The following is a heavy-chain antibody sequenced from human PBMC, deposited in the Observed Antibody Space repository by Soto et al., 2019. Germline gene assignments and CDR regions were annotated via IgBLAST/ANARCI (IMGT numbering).Heavy chain of an antibody. V-gene: IGHV3-23*01. CDR2: ISGSGGTT. J-gene: IGHJ4*02. D-gene: IGHD2-15*01. CDR1: GFTFSSYA. CDR3: AKDLGYCSGGSCYRAPTFDY. Sequence: EVQLLESGGGLVQPGGCLRLSCAASGFTFSSYAMSWVRRAPGKGLEWVSAISGSGGTTYYADSVKGRFTISRDNSKNTLYLQMNSLRAEDTAVYYCAKDLGYCSGGSCYRAPTFDYWGQGTLVTVSS.